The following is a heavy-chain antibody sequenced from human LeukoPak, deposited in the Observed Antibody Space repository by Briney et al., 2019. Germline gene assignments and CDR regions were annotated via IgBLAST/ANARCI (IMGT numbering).Heavy chain of an antibody. CDR2: ISSNGGTT. D-gene: IGHD1-26*01. Sequence: GGSLRLSCSASEFTFTDYAMHWVRQAPGKGLEYISAISSNGGTTHYADSVKGRFTISRANSKNTLYLQMNSLRAEDTAVYYCVKDGLGSTFSEFDYWGRGTLVTVSS. J-gene: IGHJ4*02. CDR3: VKDGLGSTFSEFDY. V-gene: IGHV3-64D*09. CDR1: EFTFTDYA.